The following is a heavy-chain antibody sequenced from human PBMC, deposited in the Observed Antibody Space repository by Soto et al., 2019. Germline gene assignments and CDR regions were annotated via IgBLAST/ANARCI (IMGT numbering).Heavy chain of an antibody. V-gene: IGHV1-8*01. CDR2: MNPNSGNT. D-gene: IGHD3-22*01. CDR1: GYTFTSYD. Sequence: ASVKVSCKASGYTFTSYDINWVRQATGQGLERMGWMNPNSGNTGYAQKFQGRVTMTRNTSISTAYMELSSLRSEDTAVYYCARTNYYDTSGHPDWFDPWGQGTLVTVSS. CDR3: ARTNYYDTSGHPDWFDP. J-gene: IGHJ5*02.